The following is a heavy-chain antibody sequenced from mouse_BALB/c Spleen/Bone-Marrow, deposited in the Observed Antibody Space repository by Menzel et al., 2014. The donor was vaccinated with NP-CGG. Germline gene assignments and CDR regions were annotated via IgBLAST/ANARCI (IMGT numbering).Heavy chain of an antibody. CDR1: GYSITSGYT. J-gene: IGHJ4*01. Sequence: QLQQSGPDLVKPSQSLSLTCTVTGYSITSGYTWHWIRQFPGNTLEWMGYIHYSGTTNYNPSLKSRISITRDTSKNQFFLQLNSVTTEDTATYYCAITTVVNAMDYWGQGTSVTVSS. V-gene: IGHV3-1*02. CDR3: AITTVVNAMDY. D-gene: IGHD1-1*01. CDR2: IHYSGTT.